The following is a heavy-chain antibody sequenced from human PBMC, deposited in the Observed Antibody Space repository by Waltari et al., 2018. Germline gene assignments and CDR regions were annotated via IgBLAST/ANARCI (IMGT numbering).Heavy chain of an antibody. CDR1: GFTFGPFD. V-gene: IGHV3-23*01. J-gene: IGHJ5*02. CDR3: AKGPAARTNWFDP. Sequence: EVQLLDSGGGLVQSGGSLRLSCAPSGFTFGPFDMSWVRQAPGKGLEWVSVIGSSGRNTYYADSVKGRFTISRDDSKNTLYLQMNSLRAEDTAVYYCAKGPAARTNWFDPWGQGTLVTVSS. D-gene: IGHD2-2*01. CDR2: IGSSGRNT.